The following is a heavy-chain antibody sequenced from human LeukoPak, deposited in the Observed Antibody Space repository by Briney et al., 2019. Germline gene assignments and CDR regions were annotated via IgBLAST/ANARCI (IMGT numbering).Heavy chain of an antibody. CDR2: ISYDGSKK. CDR3: AKVGRRSLGDYFDY. D-gene: IGHD3-16*01. Sequence: GALRLSCAASGFTFSSYAMHWVRQAPGKGLEWVALISYDGSKKYYADSVKGRFAISRDNSKNTLYLQMNSLRAEDTAVYYCAKVGRRSLGDYFDYWGQGTLVTVSS. V-gene: IGHV3-30*09. CDR1: GFTFSSYA. J-gene: IGHJ4*02.